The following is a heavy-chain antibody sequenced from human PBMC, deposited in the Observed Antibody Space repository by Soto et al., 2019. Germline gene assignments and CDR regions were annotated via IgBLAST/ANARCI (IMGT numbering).Heavy chain of an antibody. CDR2: ISTYNGNT. CDR3: ARDPGYSTTWHQAFDI. Sequence: QVPLVQSGAEVKKPGASVKVSCKASGYTFTSYGISWVRQAPGQGPEWMERISTYNGNTNYVQKLQGRVTMTTDTSTNTAYMELRSLRYDDTAVYYCARDPGYSTTWHQAFDIWGQGTMVTVSS. D-gene: IGHD6-13*01. J-gene: IGHJ3*02. CDR1: GYTFTSYG. V-gene: IGHV1-18*01.